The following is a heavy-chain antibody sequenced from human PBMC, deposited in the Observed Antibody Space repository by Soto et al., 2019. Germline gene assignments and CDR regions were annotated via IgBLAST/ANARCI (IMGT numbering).Heavy chain of an antibody. CDR2: MNPKNDNT. Sequence: QVQLVQSGAEVKKPGASVKVSCKASGYTFTTSDINWVRQATGQGLEWMGWMNPKNDNTGYAQKFQGRVTMTKNTSISTAYLELSSLRSDDTAVYDCARGASSYDYWGQGTLVTVSS. CDR3: ARGASSYDY. CDR1: GYTFTTSD. J-gene: IGHJ4*02. V-gene: IGHV1-8*01. D-gene: IGHD3-16*02.